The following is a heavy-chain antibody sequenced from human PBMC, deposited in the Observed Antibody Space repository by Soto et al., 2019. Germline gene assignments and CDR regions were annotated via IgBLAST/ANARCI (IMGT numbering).Heavy chain of an antibody. D-gene: IGHD5-18*01. CDR1: GFTFSSYW. J-gene: IGHJ4*02. Sequence: GSRSRSCAASGFTFSSYWISWVRQAPGKGLEWVANIKQDGSEKYYVDSVKGRFTISRDNAKNSLYLQMNSLRAEDTAVYYCARYSYGRLDYWGQGTLVTVSS. CDR2: IKQDGSEK. V-gene: IGHV3-7*03. CDR3: ARYSYGRLDY.